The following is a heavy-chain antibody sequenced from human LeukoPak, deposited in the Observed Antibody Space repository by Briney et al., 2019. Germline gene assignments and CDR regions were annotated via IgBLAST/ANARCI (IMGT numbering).Heavy chain of an antibody. J-gene: IGHJ4*02. V-gene: IGHV1-2*02. CDR3: ARSSDLFDY. Sequence: SVNVSCKASGYTFTVYYMHCVRQAPEQGHEWMGWINPNSGGTNYAQKFQGRVTMTRDTSIRTAYMELSRLRSDDTAVYYCARSSDLFDYWGQGNLVTVSS. CDR1: GYTFTVYY. CDR2: INPNSGGT.